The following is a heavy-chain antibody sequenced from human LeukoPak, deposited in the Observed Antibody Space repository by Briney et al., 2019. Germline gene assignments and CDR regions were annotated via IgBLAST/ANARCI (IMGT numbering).Heavy chain of an antibody. Sequence: ASVKVTCKASGYIFTSYAMHWVRQAPGQRLEWMGWLNVGNGNTKYSQKFQDRVTITRDTSASTAYMELSSLRSEDTAVYYCATEPAAVAGTEVVGYWGQGTLVTVSS. V-gene: IGHV1-3*01. CDR2: LNVGNGNT. CDR1: GYIFTSYA. J-gene: IGHJ4*02. CDR3: ATEPAAVAGTEVVGY. D-gene: IGHD6-19*01.